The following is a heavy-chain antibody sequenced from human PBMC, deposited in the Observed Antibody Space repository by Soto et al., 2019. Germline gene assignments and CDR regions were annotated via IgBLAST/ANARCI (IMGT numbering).Heavy chain of an antibody. CDR2: ISGSGGST. D-gene: IGHD3-22*01. CDR3: AKPPPVVVTPEGVYGMDV. J-gene: IGHJ6*02. Sequence: PGGSLRLSCAASGFTFSSYAMSWGRQAPGKGLEWVSAISGSGGSTYYADSVKGRFTISRDNSKNTLYLQMNSLRAEDTAVYYCAKPPPVVVTPEGVYGMDVWGQGTTVTVSS. CDR1: GFTFSSYA. V-gene: IGHV3-23*01.